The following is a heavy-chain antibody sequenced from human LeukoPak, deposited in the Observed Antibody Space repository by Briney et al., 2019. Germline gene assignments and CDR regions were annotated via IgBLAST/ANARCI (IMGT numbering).Heavy chain of an antibody. Sequence: SVKVSFKASGGTFSSYAISWVRQAPGQGLEWLGRIIPIFGTANYAQKFQGRVTITTDESTSTAYMELSSLRSEDTAVYYCARVEMVRSYYDSSGYYYVKDYWGQGTLVTVSS. D-gene: IGHD3-22*01. V-gene: IGHV1-69*05. CDR3: ARVEMVRSYYDSSGYYYVKDY. CDR1: GGTFSSYA. CDR2: IIPIFGTA. J-gene: IGHJ4*02.